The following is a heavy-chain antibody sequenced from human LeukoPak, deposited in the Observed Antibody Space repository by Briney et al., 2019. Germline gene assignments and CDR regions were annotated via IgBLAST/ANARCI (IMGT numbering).Heavy chain of an antibody. D-gene: IGHD6-6*01. CDR3: ARALYSSSPRDYYFDY. J-gene: IGHJ4*02. CDR1: GFTFSSYA. Sequence: LRLSCAASGFTFSSYAMSWIRQPPGKGLEWIGYIYYSGSTYYNPSLKSRVTITVDTSKNQFSLKLSSVTAADTAVYYCARALYSSSPRDYYFDYWGQGTLVTVSS. CDR2: IYYSGST. V-gene: IGHV4-30-4*08.